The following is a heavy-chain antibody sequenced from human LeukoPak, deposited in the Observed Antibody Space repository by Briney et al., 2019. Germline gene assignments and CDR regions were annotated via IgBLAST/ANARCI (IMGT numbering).Heavy chain of an antibody. D-gene: IGHD4-23*01. J-gene: IGHJ6*02. CDR3: ARARDYGGYGMDV. Sequence: GGSLRLSCAASGFTFSSYGMHWVRQAPGKGLEWVAVIWYDGSNKYYADSVKGRFTISRDNSKNTLYLQMNSLRAEDTAVYYCARARDYGGYGMDVWGQGTTVTVSS. CDR2: IWYDGSNK. V-gene: IGHV3-33*01. CDR1: GFTFSSYG.